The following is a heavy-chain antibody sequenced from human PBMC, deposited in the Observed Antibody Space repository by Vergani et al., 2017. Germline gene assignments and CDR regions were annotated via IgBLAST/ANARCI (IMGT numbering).Heavy chain of an antibody. J-gene: IGHJ4*02. CDR1: GFTFSSYG. V-gene: IGHV3-33*01. CDR3: ARAPGGVYHFDY. CDR2: IWYDGSNK. Sequence: QVQLVESGGGVVQPGRSLRLPCAASGFTFSSYGMHWVRQAPGKGLEWVAVIWYDGSNKYYPGSVKGRFTIARENAKNSLYLEMNSLRAGDTAVYYFARAPGGVYHFDYWGQGTLVTVSS. D-gene: IGHD6-13*01.